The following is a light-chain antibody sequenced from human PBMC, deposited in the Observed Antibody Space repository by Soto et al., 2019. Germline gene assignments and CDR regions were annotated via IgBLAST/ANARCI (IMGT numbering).Light chain of an antibody. CDR3: QTWDNSTVV. CDR2: EDK. V-gene: IGLV3-1*01. J-gene: IGLJ2*01. CDR1: KLGEKF. Sequence: SYELTQPPSVSVSPGQTARITCSGDKLGEKFACWYQQKSGQSPVVVIYEDKKRPSAIPERFSGSNSGNTATLTISGTEAMDEADYYCQTWDNSTVVFGGGTKLTVL.